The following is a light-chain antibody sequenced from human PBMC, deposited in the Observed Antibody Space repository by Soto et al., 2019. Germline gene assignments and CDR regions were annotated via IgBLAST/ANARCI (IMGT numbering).Light chain of an antibody. CDR2: DVS. CDR3: CSYAGSYTML. CDR1: SSDVGNYNY. J-gene: IGLJ2*01. V-gene: IGLV2-11*01. Sequence: QSALTQPRSVSGSPGQSVTISCTGTSSDVGNYNYVSWYQQHPGKAPKLMIYDVSKRPSGVPDRFSGSQSGNTASLTISGLQAEDEADYYCCSYAGSYTMLFGGGTKLTVL.